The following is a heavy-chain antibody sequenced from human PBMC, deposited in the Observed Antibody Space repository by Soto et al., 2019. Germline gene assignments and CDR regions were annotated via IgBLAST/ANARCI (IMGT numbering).Heavy chain of an antibody. CDR3: ARGGIAAAAPPDY. CDR2: INHSGST. D-gene: IGHD6-13*01. J-gene: IGHJ4*02. CDR1: GGSFSGYY. Sequence: SETLSLTCAVYGGSFSGYYWSWIRQPPGKGLEWIGEINHSGSTYYNPSLKSRVTISVDTSKNQFSLKLSSVTAADTAVYYCARGGIAAAAPPDYWGQGTLVTVSS. V-gene: IGHV4-34*09.